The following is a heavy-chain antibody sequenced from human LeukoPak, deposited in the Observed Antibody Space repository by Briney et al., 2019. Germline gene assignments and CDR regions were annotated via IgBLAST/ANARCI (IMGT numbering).Heavy chain of an antibody. D-gene: IGHD4-23*01. V-gene: IGHV1-18*01. Sequence: ASVKVSCKASGYTFTSYGISWVRQAPGQGLEWMGWIRAYNGNTNYAQKLQGRVTMTTDTSTSTAYMELRSLRSDDTAVYYCARNYAGGYYYYYYMDVWGKGTTVTVSS. CDR3: ARNYAGGYYYYYYMDV. CDR2: IRAYNGNT. CDR1: GYTFTSYG. J-gene: IGHJ6*03.